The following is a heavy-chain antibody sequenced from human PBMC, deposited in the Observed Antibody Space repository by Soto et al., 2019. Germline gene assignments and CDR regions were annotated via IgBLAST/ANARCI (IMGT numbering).Heavy chain of an antibody. Sequence: EVQMLESGGGLVQPGGSLRLSCAASGFICSSYDMSWVRQAPGKGLEWVSTILVGGSTNYEDSVKGRFTISRDTSKNTVYLQMNSLTAGDTAMYYCAKATATGGGAFDICGQGTMVTVSS. D-gene: IGHD2-8*02. J-gene: IGHJ3*02. CDR3: AKATATGGGAFDI. CDR2: ILVGGST. V-gene: IGHV3-23*01. CDR1: GFICSSYD.